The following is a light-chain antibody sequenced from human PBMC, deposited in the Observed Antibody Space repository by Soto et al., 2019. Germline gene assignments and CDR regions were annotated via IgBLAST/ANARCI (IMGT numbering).Light chain of an antibody. V-gene: IGKV1-39*01. CDR2: GAS. Sequence: DIQMTQSPSSLSASVGYRVTITCRATQTISTYLDWHQQKPGKAPKLLISGASTLQTGVPSRFSGSGSGTEFLLTLSSLQPEDFATYYCQQSFRTPYTFGPGTKVEIK. J-gene: IGKJ2*01. CDR3: QQSFRTPYT. CDR1: QTISTY.